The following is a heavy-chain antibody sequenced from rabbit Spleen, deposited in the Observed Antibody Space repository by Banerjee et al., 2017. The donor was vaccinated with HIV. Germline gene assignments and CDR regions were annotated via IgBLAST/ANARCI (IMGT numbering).Heavy chain of an antibody. CDR3: VRGASSSGYYSL. J-gene: IGHJ4*01. Sequence: QLVESGGGLVQPGGSLKLSCKGSGFAFSSYYMSWVRQAPGKGLEWIGYIDLVFGTTYYANWVNGRFTISSHNAQNTLYLQLNSLTAADTATYFCVRGASSSGYYSLWGPGTLVTVS. CDR1: GFAFSSYY. D-gene: IGHD1-1*01. V-gene: IGHV1S7*01. CDR2: IDLVFGTT.